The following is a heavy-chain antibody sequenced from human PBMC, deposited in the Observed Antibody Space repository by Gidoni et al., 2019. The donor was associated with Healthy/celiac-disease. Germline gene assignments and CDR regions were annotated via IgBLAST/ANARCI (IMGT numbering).Heavy chain of an antibody. J-gene: IGHJ5*02. CDR3: ARGVGIAVAGTWFDP. V-gene: IGHV1-2*04. CDR2: INPNSGGT. CDR1: GYPFTGYY. Sequence: QVQLVQSGAEVKKPGASVKVSCKASGYPFTGYYMHWLRQAPGQGLEWMGWINPNSGGTNYAQKFQGWVTMTRDTSISTAYMELSRLRSDDTAVYYCARGVGIAVAGTWFDPWGQGTLVTVSS. D-gene: IGHD6-19*01.